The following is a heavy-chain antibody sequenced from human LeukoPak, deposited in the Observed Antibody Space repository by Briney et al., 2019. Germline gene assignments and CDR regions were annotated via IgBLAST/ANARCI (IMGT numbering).Heavy chain of an antibody. V-gene: IGHV3-30-3*01. CDR2: ISYDGSNK. CDR1: GFTFSNYA. D-gene: IGHD3-10*01. CDR3: ARDLGGSGSYYLNWFDP. J-gene: IGHJ5*02. Sequence: GGSLRLSCAASGFTFSNYALNWVRQAPGKGLEWVAVISYDGSNKYYADSVKGRFTISRDNSKNTLYLRMNSLRAEDTAVYYCARDLGGSGSYYLNWFDPWGQGTLVTVSS.